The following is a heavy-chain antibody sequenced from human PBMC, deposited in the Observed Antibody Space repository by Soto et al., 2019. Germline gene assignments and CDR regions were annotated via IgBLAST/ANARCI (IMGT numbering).Heavy chain of an antibody. CDR2: ISYDGSNK. D-gene: IGHD1-26*01. J-gene: IGHJ5*02. CDR3: AKDRARRVGALNWFDP. Sequence: QVQLVESGGGVVQPGRSLRLSCAASGFTFSSYGMHWVRQAPGKGLEWVAVISYDGSNKYYADSVKGRFTISRDNSKNTLYLQMNSLRAEDTAVYYCAKDRARRVGALNWFDPWGQGTLVTVSS. CDR1: GFTFSSYG. V-gene: IGHV3-30*18.